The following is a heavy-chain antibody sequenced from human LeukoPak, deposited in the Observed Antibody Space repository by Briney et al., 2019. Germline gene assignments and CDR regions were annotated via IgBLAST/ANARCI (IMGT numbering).Heavy chain of an antibody. CDR2: TRNKANSYTT. CDR3: ARASDITVVRGVISYYLYMDV. D-gene: IGHD3-10*01. Sequence: GGSPRLSCAASGFTFIDHYRDWIRQAPGKGLEWVGRTRNKANSYTTEYAASVKGRFTISRDDSKNSLYLQMNSLKTEDTAVYYCARASDITVVRGVISYYLYMDVWGKGTTVTVSS. CDR1: GFTFIDHY. V-gene: IGHV3-72*01. J-gene: IGHJ6*03.